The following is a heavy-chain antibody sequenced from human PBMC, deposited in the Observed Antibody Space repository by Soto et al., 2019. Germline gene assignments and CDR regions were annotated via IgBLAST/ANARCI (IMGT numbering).Heavy chain of an antibody. Sequence: PGGSLRLSCAASGFTFSSYNMNWVRQAPGKGLEWVAYISSSSGTIFYADSVKGRFTISRDNAKNSLYLQMNSQRDEDTAVYYWASEASSVGHFDYWGQGTLVTVSS. CDR1: GFTFSSYN. V-gene: IGHV3-48*02. D-gene: IGHD6-6*01. J-gene: IGHJ4*02. CDR2: ISSSSGTI. CDR3: ASEASSVGHFDY.